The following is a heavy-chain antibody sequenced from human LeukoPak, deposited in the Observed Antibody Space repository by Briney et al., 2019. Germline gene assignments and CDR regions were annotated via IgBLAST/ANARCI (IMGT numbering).Heavy chain of an antibody. D-gene: IGHD3-22*01. CDR1: GYTFTSYY. CDR2: MNPNSGNT. CDR3: ARAQPDYYDSSGYTVGYN. Sequence: ASVKVSCKASGYTFTSYYINWVRQATGQGLEWMGWMNPNSGNTGYAQKFQGRVTITRNTSISTAYMELSSLRSKDTALYYSARAQPDYYDSSGYTVGYNWGQGKLVTVSS. J-gene: IGHJ4*02. V-gene: IGHV1-8*01.